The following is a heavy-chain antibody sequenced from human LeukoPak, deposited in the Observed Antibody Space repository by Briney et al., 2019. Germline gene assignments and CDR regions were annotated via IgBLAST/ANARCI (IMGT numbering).Heavy chain of an antibody. CDR2: INPNSGGT. Sequence: GASVKVSCKASGYTFTGYYIHWVRQAPGQGLEWMGWINPNSGGTKYAERFQGRVTMTRDTSISTAYMELSRLTSDDTAVYYCARDQVSFDPWGQGTLVTVSS. J-gene: IGHJ5*02. CDR3: ARDQVSFDP. CDR1: GYTFTGYY. V-gene: IGHV1-2*02. D-gene: IGHD2-8*01.